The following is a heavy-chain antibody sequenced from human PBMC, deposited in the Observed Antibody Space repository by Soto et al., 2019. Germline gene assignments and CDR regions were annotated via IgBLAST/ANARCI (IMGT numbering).Heavy chain of an antibody. CDR1: GYSFTSYW. J-gene: IGHJ6*02. CDR3: ARGGMATIRELYYYHYGMDV. Sequence: GESLKISCKGSGYSFTSYWIGWVRQMPGKGLEWMGIIYPGDSDTRYSPSFQGQVTISADKSISTAYLQWSSLKASDTAMYYCARGGMATIRELYYYHYGMDVWGQGTTVTVSS. CDR2: IYPGDSDT. D-gene: IGHD5-12*01. V-gene: IGHV5-51*01.